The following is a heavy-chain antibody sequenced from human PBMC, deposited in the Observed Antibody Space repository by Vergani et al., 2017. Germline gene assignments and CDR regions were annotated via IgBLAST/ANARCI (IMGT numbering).Heavy chain of an antibody. V-gene: IGHV4-61*02. D-gene: IGHD1-26*01. CDR3: AREATRSWD. CDR2: MHTTGTT. Sequence: QVQLQESGPGLVKPSQTLSLTCSVSGGSISSGSYYWSWIRQPAGKGLEWIVRMHTTGTTNYNPSLKSRATISVDTSKNQFSLNLSSVTAADTAVYYCAREATRSWDWGQGTLVTVSS. J-gene: IGHJ4*02. CDR1: GGSISSGSYY.